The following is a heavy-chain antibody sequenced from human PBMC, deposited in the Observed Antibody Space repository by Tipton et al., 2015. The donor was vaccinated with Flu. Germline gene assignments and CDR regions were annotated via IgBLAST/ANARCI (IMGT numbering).Heavy chain of an antibody. J-gene: IGHJ4*02. V-gene: IGHV4-59*01. CDR2: IYYSGST. CDR1: GGPISSYY. CDR3: ARDLGSSGSFDY. D-gene: IGHD6-13*01. Sequence: TLSLTCTVPGGPISSYYWSWIRQPPGKGLEWIGYIYYSGSTNYNPSLKSRVTISVDTSKNQFSLKLSSVTAADTAVYYCARDLGSSGSFDYWGQGTLVTVSS.